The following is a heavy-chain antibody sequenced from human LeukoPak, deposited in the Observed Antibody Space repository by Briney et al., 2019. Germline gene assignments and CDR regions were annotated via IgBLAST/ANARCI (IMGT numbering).Heavy chain of an antibody. D-gene: IGHD3-10*01. J-gene: IGHJ2*01. CDR3: ARDSKKELWFGELLPINWYFDL. CDR1: GGSFSGYY. Sequence: SETLSLTCAVYGGSFSGYYWSWIRQPPGKGLEWIGEINHSGSTNYNPSLKSRVTISVDTSKNQFSLKLSSVTAADTAVYYCARDSKKELWFGELLPINWYFDLWGRGTLVTVSS. V-gene: IGHV4-34*01. CDR2: INHSGST.